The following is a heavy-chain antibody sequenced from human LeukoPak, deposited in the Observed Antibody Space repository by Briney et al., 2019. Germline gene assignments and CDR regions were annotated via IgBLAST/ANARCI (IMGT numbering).Heavy chain of an antibody. CDR2: IGGSGGST. CDR3: AKELAYYDILTGYLD. J-gene: IGHJ4*02. V-gene: IGHV3-23*01. CDR1: GFIFSHHS. D-gene: IGHD3-9*01. Sequence: GGSLRLSCAASGFIFSHHSMNWVRQAPGKGLEWVSAIGGSGGSTYYAASVKGRFTISRDNSKNTLYLQMNSLRVEDTAVYYCAKELAYYDILTGYLDWGQGTLVTVSS.